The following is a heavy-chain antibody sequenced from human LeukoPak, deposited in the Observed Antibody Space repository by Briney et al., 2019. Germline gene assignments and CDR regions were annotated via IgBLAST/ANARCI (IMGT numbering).Heavy chain of an antibody. CDR2: IYYSGST. Sequence: SETLSLTCTVSGGSISSSSYYWGWIRQPPGKGLEWIGSIYYSGSTYYNPSLKSRVTISVDTPKNQFSLKLSSVTAADTAAYYCARLMADDYGDYLGAFDIWGQGTMVTVSS. D-gene: IGHD4-17*01. CDR1: GGSISSSSYY. J-gene: IGHJ3*02. CDR3: ARLMADDYGDYLGAFDI. V-gene: IGHV4-39*01.